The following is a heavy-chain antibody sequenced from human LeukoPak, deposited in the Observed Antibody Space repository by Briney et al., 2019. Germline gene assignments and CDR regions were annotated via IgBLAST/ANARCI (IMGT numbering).Heavy chain of an antibody. CDR2: IIPILGIA. Sequence: GSSVKVSCKASGGTFSSYAISWVRQAPGQGLEWMGRIIPILGIANYAQKFQGRVTITADKSTSTAYMELSSLRSGDTAVYYCASHPGDYYDSSGYPDYWGQGTLVTVSS. D-gene: IGHD3-22*01. V-gene: IGHV1-69*04. J-gene: IGHJ4*02. CDR1: GGTFSSYA. CDR3: ASHPGDYYDSSGYPDY.